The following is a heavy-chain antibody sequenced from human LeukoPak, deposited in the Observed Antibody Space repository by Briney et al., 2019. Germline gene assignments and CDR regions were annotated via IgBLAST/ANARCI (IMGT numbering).Heavy chain of an antibody. CDR1: GYTLSNYD. D-gene: IGHD1-26*01. Sequence: GASVKVSRKASGYTLSNYDISWVRQAPGQGLEWMGWISVYNCNTNYAQKFQGRVTMTTDTSTSTAYMELRSLRSDDTAMYYCARVDAGRYYGHDYWGQGTLATVTS. CDR2: ISVYNCNT. CDR3: ARVDAGRYYGHDY. V-gene: IGHV1-18*01. J-gene: IGHJ4*02.